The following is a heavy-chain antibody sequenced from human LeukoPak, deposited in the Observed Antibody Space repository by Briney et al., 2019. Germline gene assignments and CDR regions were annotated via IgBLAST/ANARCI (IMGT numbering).Heavy chain of an antibody. CDR1: GFTFGDFA. CDR2: VSYDGSDD. Sequence: GGSLGLSCVASGFTFGDFAMHWVRRAPGKGLEWVAVVSYDGSDDYYAGSVKGRFTISRDNSKNTLYLQMNSLRAEDTAVYYCAKDGGSGSYYNFHWGQGTLVTVSS. D-gene: IGHD3-10*01. CDR3: AKDGGSGSYYNFH. J-gene: IGHJ4*02. V-gene: IGHV3-30*04.